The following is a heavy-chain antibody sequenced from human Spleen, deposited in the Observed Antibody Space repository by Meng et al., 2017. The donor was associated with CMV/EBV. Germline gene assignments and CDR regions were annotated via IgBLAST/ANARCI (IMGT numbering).Heavy chain of an antibody. Sequence: AQRTQRGAGLLKPSETLALTCAVYGGALRGYYWSWIRQPPGKGLEWIGEINHSGSTNYNPSLKSRVTISVDTSKNRFSLKLSSVTAADTAVYYCARNLDYGDYVPATLAYWGQGTLVTVSS. CDR1: GGALRGYY. J-gene: IGHJ4*02. CDR3: ARNLDYGDYVPATLAY. V-gene: IGHV4-34*01. D-gene: IGHD4-17*01. CDR2: INHSGST.